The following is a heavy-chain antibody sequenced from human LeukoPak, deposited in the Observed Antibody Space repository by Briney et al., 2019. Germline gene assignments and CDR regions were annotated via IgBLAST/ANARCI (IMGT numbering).Heavy chain of an antibody. CDR3: ASSTIFGVVANWFDP. CDR2: IYYSGST. D-gene: IGHD3-3*01. Sequence: SETLSLTGTVSGGSNSSGDYYWSWIRQPPGKGLEWIGYIYYSGSTYFNPSLKSRVTISVDMSKNQFSLKLASVTAADTAVYYCASSTIFGVVANWFDPWGQGMLVTVSS. CDR1: GGSNSSGDYY. J-gene: IGHJ5*02. V-gene: IGHV4-30-4*08.